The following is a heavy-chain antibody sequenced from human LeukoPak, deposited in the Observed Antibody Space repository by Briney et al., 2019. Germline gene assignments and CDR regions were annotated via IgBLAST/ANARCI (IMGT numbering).Heavy chain of an antibody. J-gene: IGHJ3*02. D-gene: IGHD6-13*01. Sequence: GGSLRLSCAASGFTFSSYWMSWVRQAPGKGLEWVANIKQDGSEKYCVDSVKGRFTISRDNSKNTLYLQMNSLRAEDTAVYYCARGDIAAAGTGAFDIWGQGTMVTVSS. CDR3: ARGDIAAAGTGAFDI. CDR1: GFTFSSYW. CDR2: IKQDGSEK. V-gene: IGHV3-7*01.